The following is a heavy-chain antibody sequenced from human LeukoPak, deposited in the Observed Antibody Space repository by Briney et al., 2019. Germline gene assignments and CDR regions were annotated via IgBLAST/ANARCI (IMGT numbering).Heavy chain of an antibody. J-gene: IGHJ4*02. Sequence: GGSLRLSCAASGFTFSSYGMQWVRQATGKGLEWVAVIWYDGSNKYYADSVKGRFTISRDNSKNTLYLQMNSLRAEDTAVYYCAKGDYGQWLVLSLFDYWGQGTLVTVSS. CDR3: AKGDYGQWLVLSLFDY. CDR2: IWYDGSNK. CDR1: GFTFSSYG. V-gene: IGHV3-33*06. D-gene: IGHD6-19*01.